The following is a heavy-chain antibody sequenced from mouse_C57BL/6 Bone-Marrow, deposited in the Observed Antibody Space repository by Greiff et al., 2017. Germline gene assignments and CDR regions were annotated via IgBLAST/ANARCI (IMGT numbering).Heavy chain of an antibody. J-gene: IGHJ4*01. CDR2: INPNDGTT. CDR3: FITTDYAMDY. D-gene: IGHD1-1*01. CDR1: GYSFTDYN. V-gene: IGHV1-39*01. Sequence: EVQLQQSGPELVKPGASVKISCKASGYSFTDYNMNWVKQSNGKSLEWIGVINPNDGTTSYNQKFKGKATLTVDQSSSTAYMQLNSLTSEDSAVYYSFITTDYAMDYWGQGTSVTVSS.